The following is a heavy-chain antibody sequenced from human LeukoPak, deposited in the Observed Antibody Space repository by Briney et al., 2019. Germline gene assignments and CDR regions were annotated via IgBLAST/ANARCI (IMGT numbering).Heavy chain of an antibody. CDR1: GFTFDIYG. J-gene: IGHJ5*02. D-gene: IGHD1-26*01. V-gene: IGHV3-30*02. CDR2: IRFDGSQT. CDR3: AKAGGIYYPDHFDP. Sequence: GGSLRLSCAPSGFTFDIYGMHWVRQAPGKGLDWVAFIRFDGSQTHYADSVKGRFTISRDNSKNTLYLQMKSLRLEDTAVYFCAKAGGIYYPDHFDPWGQGTLVTVSS.